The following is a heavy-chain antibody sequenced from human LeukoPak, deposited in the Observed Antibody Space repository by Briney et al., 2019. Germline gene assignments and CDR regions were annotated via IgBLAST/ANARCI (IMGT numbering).Heavy chain of an antibody. CDR2: ISGSGGST. J-gene: IGHJ3*02. CDR1: GFTFSSYA. V-gene: IGHV3-23*01. CDR3: AKEGPSRVLRFLEWLPPDAFDI. D-gene: IGHD3-3*01. Sequence: GGSLRLSCAASGFTFSSYAMSWVRQAPGKGLEWVSAISGSGGSTYYADSMKGRFTISRDNSKNTLYLQMNSLRAEDTAVYYCAKEGPSRVLRFLEWLPPDAFDIWGQGTMVTVSS.